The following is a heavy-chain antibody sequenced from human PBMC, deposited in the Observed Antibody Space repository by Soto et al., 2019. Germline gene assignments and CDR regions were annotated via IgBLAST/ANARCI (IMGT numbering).Heavy chain of an antibody. CDR1: GGSINSGGYY. D-gene: IGHD2-15*01. CDR2: IFYSGTT. CDR3: ARESSLRFDR. V-gene: IGHV4-61*08. Sequence: SETLSVTCTVAGGSINSGGYYWSWIRQPPGRGLERIGYIFYSGTTNYNPSLKSRVTISVDTSKNQFSLKLSSVTAADTAVYYCARESSLRFDRWGQGTLVTVS. J-gene: IGHJ4*02.